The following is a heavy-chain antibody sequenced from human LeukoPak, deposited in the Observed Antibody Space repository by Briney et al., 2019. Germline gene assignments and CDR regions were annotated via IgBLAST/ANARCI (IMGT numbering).Heavy chain of an antibody. Sequence: ASVKVSCKASGYTFTGYYMHWVRQAPGQGLEWMGWINPNSGGTNYAQKFQGRVTMTRDTSTSTAYMELSRLRSDDTAVYYCARGGRLAAAGTGGTLGYWGQGTLVTVSS. D-gene: IGHD6-13*01. CDR3: ARGGRLAAAGTGGTLGY. CDR2: INPNSGGT. J-gene: IGHJ4*02. CDR1: GYTFTGYY. V-gene: IGHV1-2*02.